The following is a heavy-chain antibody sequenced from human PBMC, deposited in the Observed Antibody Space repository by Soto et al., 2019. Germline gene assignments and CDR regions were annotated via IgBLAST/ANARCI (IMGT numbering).Heavy chain of an antibody. J-gene: IGHJ3*02. V-gene: IGHV1-24*01. D-gene: IGHD3-3*01. CDR3: ATDIRVAFDI. CDR2: CDPEDGQT. Sequence: ASVRVSCNASGYTFSSYCITWVRQAPGQGLEWMGGCDPEDGQTIYAQKFQGRVTMTEDTSTDTAYMELSSLRSEDTAVYYCATDIRVAFDIWGQGTMVTVSS. CDR1: GYTFSSYC.